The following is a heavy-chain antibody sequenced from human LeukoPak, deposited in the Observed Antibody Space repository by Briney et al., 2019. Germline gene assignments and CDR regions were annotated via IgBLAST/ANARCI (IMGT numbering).Heavy chain of an antibody. Sequence: ASVKVSCKASGYTFTSYDINWVRQATGQGLEWMGWMNPNGGNTGYAQKFQGRVTMTRNASISTAYMELSSLRSEDTAVYYCATHCSSTSCYSDYYGMDVWGQGTTVTVSS. CDR1: GYTFTSYD. V-gene: IGHV1-8*01. D-gene: IGHD2-2*01. J-gene: IGHJ6*02. CDR3: ATHCSSTSCYSDYYGMDV. CDR2: MNPNGGNT.